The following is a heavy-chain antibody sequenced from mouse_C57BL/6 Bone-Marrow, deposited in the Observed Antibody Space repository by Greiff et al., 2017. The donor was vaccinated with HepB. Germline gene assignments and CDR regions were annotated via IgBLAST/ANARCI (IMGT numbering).Heavy chain of an antibody. CDR3: ARNSNYYFDY. CDR1: GFTFSDYG. D-gene: IGHD2-5*01. V-gene: IGHV5-17*01. CDR2: ISSGSSTI. Sequence: DVKLQESGGGLVKPGGSLKLSCAASGFTFSDYGMHWVRQAPEKGLEWVAYISSGSSTIYYADTVKGRFTISRDNAKNTLFLQMTSLRSEDTAMYYCARNSNYYFDYWGQGTTLTVSS. J-gene: IGHJ2*01.